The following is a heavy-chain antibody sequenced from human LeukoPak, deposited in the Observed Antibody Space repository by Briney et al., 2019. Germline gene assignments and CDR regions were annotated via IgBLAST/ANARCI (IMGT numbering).Heavy chain of an antibody. Sequence: GGSLRLSCAASGFTFSSYAMSWVRQAPGKGLEWVSAISGSGGSTYYADSVKGRFTISRDNSKNTLYLQMNSLRAEDTAVYYCAADTYYYGSGSYYSYWGQGTLVTVSS. D-gene: IGHD3-10*01. V-gene: IGHV3-23*01. CDR2: ISGSGGST. J-gene: IGHJ4*02. CDR1: GFTFSSYA. CDR3: AADTYYYGSGSYYSY.